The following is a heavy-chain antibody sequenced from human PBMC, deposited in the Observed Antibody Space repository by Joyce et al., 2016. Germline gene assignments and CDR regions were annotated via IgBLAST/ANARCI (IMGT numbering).Heavy chain of an antibody. CDR1: GFTFRSYG. J-gene: IGHJ4*02. V-gene: IGHV3-30*18. D-gene: IGHD6-25*01. Sequence: QAQLVESGGGVVQPGRSLRLSCAVSGFTFRSYGMHWVRQAPGKGLEWVSVISNDGKNKNYADSVKGRFTASRDNSKKILSLQMNSLRPEDTAVYYCAKDRETSAVLDFWGQGTPVTVSS. CDR3: AKDRETSAVLDF. CDR2: ISNDGKNK.